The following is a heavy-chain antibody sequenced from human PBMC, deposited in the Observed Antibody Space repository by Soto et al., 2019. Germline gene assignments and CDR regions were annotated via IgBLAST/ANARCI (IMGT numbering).Heavy chain of an antibody. J-gene: IGHJ6*02. CDR3: ARRAV. CDR1: GFTFSTYS. Sequence: EVQLVESGGGLVQPGGSLRLSCAASGFTFSTYSMNWVRQAPGKGLEWISYITTSSSTIYYADSVKGRFTIARDNAKNSLYLQMNSLRVEDTAVYYCARRAVWGQGTTVTVS. V-gene: IGHV3-48*01. CDR2: ITTSSSTI.